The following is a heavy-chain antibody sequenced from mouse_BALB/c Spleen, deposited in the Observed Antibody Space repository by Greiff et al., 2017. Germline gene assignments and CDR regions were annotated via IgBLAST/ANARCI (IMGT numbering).Heavy chain of an antibody. V-gene: IGHV7-1*02. J-gene: IGHJ2*01. CDR2: SRNKANDYTT. Sequence: EVKVVESGGGLVQPGGSLRLSCATSGFTFSDFYMEWVRQPPGKRLEWIAASRNKANDYTTEYSASVKGRFIVSRDTSQSILYLQMNALRAEDTAIYYCARDAPTGVFDYWGQGTTLTVSS. CDR1: GFTFSDFY. CDR3: ARDAPTGVFDY. D-gene: IGHD4-1*02.